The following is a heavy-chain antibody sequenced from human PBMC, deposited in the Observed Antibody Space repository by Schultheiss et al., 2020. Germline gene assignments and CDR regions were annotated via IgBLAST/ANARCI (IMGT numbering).Heavy chain of an antibody. D-gene: IGHD5-18*01. J-gene: IGHJ4*02. CDR2: IKQDGSEK. Sequence: GGSLRLSCAASGFTFSSYWMTWVRQAPGKGLEWVANIKQDGSEKYYVDSVKGRFTISRDNAENSLYLQMNSLRAEDTALYYCATHPRGYNYGVLDYWGQGTLVTVSS. V-gene: IGHV3-7*02. CDR1: GFTFSSYW. CDR3: ATHPRGYNYGVLDY.